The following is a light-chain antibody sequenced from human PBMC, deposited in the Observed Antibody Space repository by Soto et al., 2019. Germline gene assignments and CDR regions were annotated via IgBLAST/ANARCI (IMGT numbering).Light chain of an antibody. CDR2: EGS. CDR3: CSYAGISTYV. CDR1: SSDVGSYNL. V-gene: IGLV2-23*01. Sequence: QSVLTQPASVSGSPGQSITISCSGTSSDVGSYNLVSWYQQHPGKAPKLMIYEGSKRPSGVSNRFSGSKSGNTASLTISGLHAEDEADSYCCSYAGISTYVSGSGTKVIVL. J-gene: IGLJ1*01.